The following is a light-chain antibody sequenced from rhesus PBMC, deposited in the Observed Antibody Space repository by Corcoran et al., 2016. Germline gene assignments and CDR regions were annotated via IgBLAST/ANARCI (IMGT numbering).Light chain of an antibody. J-gene: IGKJ1*01. CDR3: QQHNSYPWT. V-gene: IGKV1-33*02. Sequence: DIQMTQSPSSLSASVGDRVTITCQASQGISSWLAWYQQKPRKAPKLLIYATSCLQSGVPSRFSGCGSWTDFTLTISSLQPEDIATYYSQQHNSYPWTFGQGAKVEIK. CDR2: ATS. CDR1: QGISSW.